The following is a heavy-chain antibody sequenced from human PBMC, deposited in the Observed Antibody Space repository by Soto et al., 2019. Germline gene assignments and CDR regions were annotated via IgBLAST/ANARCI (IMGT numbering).Heavy chain of an antibody. D-gene: IGHD2-15*01. Sequence: ASVKVSCKASGYTFTSYDINWVRQATGQGLEWMGWMNPNSGNTGYAQKFQGRVTMTRNTSISTAYMELSSLRSEDTAVYYCARGLYCSGGSCYYYYGMDVWGQGTTVTVSS. J-gene: IGHJ6*02. V-gene: IGHV1-8*01. CDR3: ARGLYCSGGSCYYYYGMDV. CDR1: GYTFTSYD. CDR2: MNPNSGNT.